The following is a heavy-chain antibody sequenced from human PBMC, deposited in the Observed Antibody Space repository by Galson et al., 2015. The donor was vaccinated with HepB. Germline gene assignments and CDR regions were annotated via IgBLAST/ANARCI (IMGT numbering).Heavy chain of an antibody. D-gene: IGHD3-22*01. Sequence: SLRLSCAASGFTFSSYSMNWVRQAPGKGLEWVSSISSSSSYIYYADSVKGRFTISRDNAKNSLYLQMNSLRAEDTAVYYCAREQWTGHYDSSGYYYMGYFDLWGRGTLVTVSS. CDR1: GFTFSSYS. J-gene: IGHJ2*01. CDR3: AREQWTGHYDSSGYYYMGYFDL. CDR2: ISSSSSYI. V-gene: IGHV3-21*01.